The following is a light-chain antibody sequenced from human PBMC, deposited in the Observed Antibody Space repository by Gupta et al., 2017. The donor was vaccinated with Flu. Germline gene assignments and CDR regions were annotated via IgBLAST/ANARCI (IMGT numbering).Light chain of an antibody. CDR1: QIISSY. CDR3: QQGYSTRA. V-gene: IGKV1-39*01. J-gene: IGKJ1*01. Sequence: DFQMPQPPSSLSAPVGDRVTITCRASQIISSYLNWYQQKPGKAPKLLSYAASSLQSGVPSRFSGSGSGTDFTLNISSLQPEDFATYYCQQGYSTRAFGQGTKVEIK. CDR2: AAS.